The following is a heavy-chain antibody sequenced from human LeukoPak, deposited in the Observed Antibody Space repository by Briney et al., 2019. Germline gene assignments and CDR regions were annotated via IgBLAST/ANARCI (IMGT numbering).Heavy chain of an antibody. CDR1: GFTFSSYS. D-gene: IGHD3-3*01. Sequence: PGGSLRLSCAASGFTFSSYSMNWVRQAPGKGLEWISYIKGSSDSVLYADSVKGRFTISRDNAKNSLYLQMNSLRAEDTAVYYCARSRGGGITTLGAPRPAFDSWGQGTLVTVSS. CDR3: ARSRGGGITTLGAPRPAFDS. J-gene: IGHJ5*01. CDR2: IKGSSDSV. V-gene: IGHV3-48*01.